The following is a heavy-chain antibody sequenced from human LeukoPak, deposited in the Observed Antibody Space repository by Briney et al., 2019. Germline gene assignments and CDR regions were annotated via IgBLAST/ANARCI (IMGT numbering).Heavy chain of an antibody. V-gene: IGHV3-15*01. D-gene: IGHD3-22*01. CDR1: GFTYSNAR. Sequence: GGSLRLSCAPSGFTYSNARKRWLRQAPGKALEWGGRIKSKTDHVPTDYPATVKGRFTISRDDSNNTLYLQMNSLKTEDTAVYYCITDQRDYYDSSGYNREWGQGTLVTVSS. J-gene: IGHJ4*02. CDR2: IKSKTDHVPT. CDR3: ITDQRDYYDSSGYNRE.